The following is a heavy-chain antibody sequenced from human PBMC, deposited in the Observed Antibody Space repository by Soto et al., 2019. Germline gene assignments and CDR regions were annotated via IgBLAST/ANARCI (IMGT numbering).Heavy chain of an antibody. D-gene: IGHD3-22*01. J-gene: IGHJ4*02. V-gene: IGHV3-53*01. CDR2: LYSAGSA. Sequence: GGSLRLSCAASGFTVSSYHMSWVRQAPGKGLEWVSVLYSAGSADFADSVKGRFTVSRDNSKNTLYLQMNSLRAEDTAVYYCAKNPGYYYDSTGYHFDYWGQGTLVTVSS. CDR3: AKNPGYYYDSTGYHFDY. CDR1: GFTVSSYH.